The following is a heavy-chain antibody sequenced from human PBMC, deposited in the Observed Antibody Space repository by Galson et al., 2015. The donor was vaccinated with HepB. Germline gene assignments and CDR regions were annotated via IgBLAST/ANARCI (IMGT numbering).Heavy chain of an antibody. D-gene: IGHD6-13*01. CDR2: IYWDDDK. J-gene: IGHJ4*02. Sequence: PALVKPTQTLTLTCTFSGFSLSTSRVGVGWIRQPPGKALEWLALIYWDDDKRYSPSLKSRLTITKDTSKNQVVLTMTNMDPVDTATYYCAHSSLVRGAYYFDYWGQGTLVTVSS. V-gene: IGHV2-5*02. CDR1: GFSLSTSRVG. CDR3: AHSSLVRGAYYFDY.